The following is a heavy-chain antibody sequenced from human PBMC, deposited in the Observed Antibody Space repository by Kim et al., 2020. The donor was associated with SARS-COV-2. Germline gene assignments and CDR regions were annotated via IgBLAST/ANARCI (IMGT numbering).Heavy chain of an antibody. CDR2: MNPNSGNT. J-gene: IGHJ6*02. Sequence: ASVKVSCKASGYTFTSYDINWVRQATGQGLEWMGWMNPNSGNTGYAQKFQGRVTMTRNTSISTAYMELSSLRSEDTAVYYCARGGGRYCSGGSCYLGYYYYYGMDVWGQGTTVTVSS. CDR3: ARGGGRYCSGGSCYLGYYYYYGMDV. D-gene: IGHD2-15*01. CDR1: GYTFTSYD. V-gene: IGHV1-8*01.